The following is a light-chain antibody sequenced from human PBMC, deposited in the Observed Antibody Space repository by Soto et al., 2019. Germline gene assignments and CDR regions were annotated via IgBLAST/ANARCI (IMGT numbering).Light chain of an antibody. Sequence: EIVLTQSPGTLSLSPGERATLSCRASQSVSSSYLAWYQQKPGQAPRLLIYGASGRATGIPDRFSGSGSGTDFTLTISRLGPEDFAVYYCQQYGSSPLTFGQGTKVDIK. CDR1: QSVSSSY. CDR3: QQYGSSPLT. J-gene: IGKJ1*01. CDR2: GAS. V-gene: IGKV3-20*01.